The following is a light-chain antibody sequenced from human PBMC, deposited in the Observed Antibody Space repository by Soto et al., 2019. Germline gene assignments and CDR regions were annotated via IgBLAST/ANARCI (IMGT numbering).Light chain of an antibody. CDR1: SSDVGGYNY. J-gene: IGLJ3*02. CDR2: DVS. Sequence: QSVLTQPRSVSGSPGQSVTISCTGTSSDVGGYNYVSWYQQHPGKAPKLMIYDVSKRPSGVPDRFSGSKFGNTASLTISGLQPEDEADYYCCSYAGSAWVFGGGTKVTVL. CDR3: CSYAGSAWV. V-gene: IGLV2-11*01.